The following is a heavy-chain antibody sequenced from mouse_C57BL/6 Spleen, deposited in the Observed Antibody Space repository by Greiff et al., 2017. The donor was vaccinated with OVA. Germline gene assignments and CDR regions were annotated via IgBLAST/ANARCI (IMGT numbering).Heavy chain of an antibody. CDR2: IDPSDSET. CDR3: ARTTVVRDYAYYFDY. V-gene: IGHV1-52*01. J-gene: IGHJ2*01. CDR1: GYTFTSYW. D-gene: IGHD1-1*01. Sequence: QVQLQQPGAELVRPGSSVKLSCKASGYTFTSYWMHWVKQRPIQGLEWIGNIDPSDSETHYNQKFKDKATLTVYKSSSTAYMQLSSLTSEDSAVYYCARTTVVRDYAYYFDYWGQGTTLTVSS.